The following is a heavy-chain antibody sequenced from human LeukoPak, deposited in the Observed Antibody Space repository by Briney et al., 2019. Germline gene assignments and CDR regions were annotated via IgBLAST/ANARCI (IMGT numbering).Heavy chain of an antibody. J-gene: IGHJ3*02. V-gene: IGHV4-59*11. CDR1: GDSFSSHY. Sequence: SETLSLTCAVSGDSFSSHYWTWIRQSPGTGLEWIGYISHIGRTNYNPSLKSRVTISIETSKNQFSLKLRSVTAAETAVYYCARVLVTVTKGFPIRGQGRMVSLSS. D-gene: IGHD4-17*01. CDR3: ARVLVTVTKGFPI. CDR2: ISHIGRT.